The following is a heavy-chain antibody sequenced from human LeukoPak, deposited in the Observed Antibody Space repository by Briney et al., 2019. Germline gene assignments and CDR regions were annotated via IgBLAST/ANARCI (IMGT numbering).Heavy chain of an antibody. CDR1: GFTFDDYA. Sequence: GRSLRLSCAASGFTFDDYAMHWVRQAPGKGLEWVSGISWNSGSIGYADSVKGRFTISRDNAKNSLYLQMISLRAEDTAVYYCARDLPDYWGQGTLVTVSS. CDR2: ISWNSGSI. V-gene: IGHV3-9*01. CDR3: ARDLPDY. J-gene: IGHJ4*02.